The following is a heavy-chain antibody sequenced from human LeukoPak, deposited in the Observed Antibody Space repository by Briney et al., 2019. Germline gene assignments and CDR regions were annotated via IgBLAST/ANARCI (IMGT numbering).Heavy chain of an antibody. CDR1: GGSISSYY. Sequence: PSETLSLTCTVSGGSISSYYWSWIRQPAGKGLEWIGRIYTSGSTNYNPSLKSRVTMSVDTSKNQFSLKLSSVTAADTAVYYCAREGTMVRGVIINFDYWGQGTLVTVSS. V-gene: IGHV4-4*07. CDR2: IYTSGST. D-gene: IGHD3-10*01. J-gene: IGHJ4*02. CDR3: AREGTMVRGVIINFDY.